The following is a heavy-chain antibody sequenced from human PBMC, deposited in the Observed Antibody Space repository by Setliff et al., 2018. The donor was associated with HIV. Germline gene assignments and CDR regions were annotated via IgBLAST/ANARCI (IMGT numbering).Heavy chain of an antibody. CDR3: ATDPYYYDSSGHFDS. J-gene: IGHJ4*02. V-gene: IGHV3-74*01. CDR1: GFTSSNYW. D-gene: IGHD3-22*01. CDR2: INTDGSSI. Sequence: GGSLRLSCVASGFTSSNYWMHWVRQAPGKGLVWVSRINTDGSSISHADSVKGRFTISRDNAKNTLFLQMNSLRAEDTAVYYCATDPYYYDSSGHFDSWGQGTLVTAPQ.